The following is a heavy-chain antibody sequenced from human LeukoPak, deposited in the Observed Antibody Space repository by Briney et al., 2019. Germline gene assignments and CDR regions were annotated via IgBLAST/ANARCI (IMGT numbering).Heavy chain of an antibody. CDR3: ARDSHQSVLRFLEWLPSNSYYYYGMDV. D-gene: IGHD3-3*01. CDR2: ISAYNGNT. J-gene: IGHJ6*02. Sequence: ASVKVSCKASGYTFTSYGISWVRQAPGQGLEWMGWISAYNGNTNYAQKLQGRVTMTTDTSTSTAYMELSSLRSEDTAVYYCARDSHQSVLRFLEWLPSNSYYYYGMDVWGQGTTVTVSS. V-gene: IGHV1-18*01. CDR1: GYTFTSYG.